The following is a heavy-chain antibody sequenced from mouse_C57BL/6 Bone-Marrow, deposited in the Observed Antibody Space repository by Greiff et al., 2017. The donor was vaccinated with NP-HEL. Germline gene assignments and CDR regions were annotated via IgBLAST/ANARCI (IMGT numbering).Heavy chain of an antibody. CDR3: ARDYGSGVDY. CDR1: GYTFTSYW. Sequence: QVQLQQPGAELVMPGASVKLSCKASGYTFTSYWMHWLKQRPGQGLEWIGEIDPSDSYTNYNQKFKGKSTLTVDKSSSTAYMQLSSLTSEDSAVYYCARDYGSGVDYWGQGTSVTVSS. J-gene: IGHJ4*01. D-gene: IGHD1-1*01. CDR2: IDPSDSYT. V-gene: IGHV1-69*01.